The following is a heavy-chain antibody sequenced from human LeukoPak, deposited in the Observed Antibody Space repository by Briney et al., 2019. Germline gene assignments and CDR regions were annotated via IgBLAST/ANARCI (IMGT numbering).Heavy chain of an antibody. J-gene: IGHJ6*03. V-gene: IGHV1-2*02. CDR2: INPNSGCT. D-gene: IGHD5-18*01. CDR1: GYAFTGYY. Sequence: VASVKVSCKASGYAFTGYYMHWVRQAPGQGLEWMGWINPNSGCTNYAQKFQGRVTMTRDTSISTAYMELSRLRSDDTAVYYCASRGPDVDTAMVMINYYYYYYMDVWGKGTTVTVSS. CDR3: ASRGPDVDTAMVMINYYYYYYMDV.